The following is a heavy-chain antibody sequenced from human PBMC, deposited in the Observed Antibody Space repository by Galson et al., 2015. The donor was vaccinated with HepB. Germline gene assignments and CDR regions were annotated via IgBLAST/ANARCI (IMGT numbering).Heavy chain of an antibody. CDR2: ISGSSFYI. D-gene: IGHD5-12*01. CDR3: ARGERGYSGYDSPWS. V-gene: IGHV3-21*01. CDR1: GFTFSDYS. Sequence: SLRLSCAASGFTFSDYSMNWVRQAPGRGLEWVSCISGSSFYIYYADSVRGRFTISRDNAKNALYLQMNGLSAEDTAVYYCARGERGYSGYDSPWSWGQGTLVTVSS. J-gene: IGHJ5*02.